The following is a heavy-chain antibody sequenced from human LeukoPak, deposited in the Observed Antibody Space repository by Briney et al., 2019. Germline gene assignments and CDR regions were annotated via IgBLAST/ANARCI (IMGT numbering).Heavy chain of an antibody. CDR2: IYYSGST. J-gene: IGHJ4*02. CDR1: GGSISSGGYY. CDR3: ARQRDFSSGWFDY. V-gene: IGHV4-31*03. Sequence: SETLSLTCTVSGGSISSGGYYWSWIRQHPGKGLEWIGYIYYSGSTYYNPSLKSRVTISVDTSKNQFSLKLSSVTAADTAVYYCARQRDFSSGWFDYWGQGTLVTVSS. D-gene: IGHD6-19*01.